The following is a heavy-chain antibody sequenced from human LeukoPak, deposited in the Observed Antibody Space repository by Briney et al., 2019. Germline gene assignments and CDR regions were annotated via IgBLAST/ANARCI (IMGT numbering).Heavy chain of an antibody. V-gene: IGHV4-34*01. J-gene: IGHJ5*02. CDR3: ARDIVVVPAAIRGRWFDP. D-gene: IGHD2-2*01. Sequence: SETLSLTCAVYGGSFSGYYWSWIRQPPGKGLEWIGGINHSGSTNYNPSLKSRVTISVDTSKNQFSLKLSSVTAADTAVYYCARDIVVVPAAIRGRWFDPWGQGTLVTVSS. CDR2: INHSGST. CDR1: GGSFSGYY.